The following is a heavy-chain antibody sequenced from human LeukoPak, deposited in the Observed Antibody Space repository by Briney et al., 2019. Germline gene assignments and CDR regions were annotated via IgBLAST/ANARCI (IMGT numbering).Heavy chain of an antibody. D-gene: IGHD3-3*01. V-gene: IGHV4-38-2*01. CDR3: AKGSRGFWSGYYDY. Sequence: SETLSLTCAVSGYSISSGYYWGWIRQPPGKGLEWIGSIYHSGSTNYNPSLKSRVTTSVDTSKNQFSLKLSSVTAADTAVYYCAKGSRGFWSGYYDYWGQGTLVTVSS. CDR2: IYHSGST. J-gene: IGHJ4*02. CDR1: GYSISSGYY.